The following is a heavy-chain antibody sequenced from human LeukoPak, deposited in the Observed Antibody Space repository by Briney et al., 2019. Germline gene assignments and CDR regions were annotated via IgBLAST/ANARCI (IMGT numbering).Heavy chain of an antibody. CDR2: IYPGNSDT. J-gene: IGHJ4*02. CDR1: GYSFTNYW. CDR3: ARHRIALTGSDY. D-gene: IGHD1-20*01. Sequence: GESLKISCKASGYSFTNYWIGWVRQMPGKGLEWMGIIYPGNSDTRYSPSFQGQVTISADKSITTAYLQWRSLKASDTAMYYCARHRIALTGSDYWGQGALVTVSS. V-gene: IGHV5-51*01.